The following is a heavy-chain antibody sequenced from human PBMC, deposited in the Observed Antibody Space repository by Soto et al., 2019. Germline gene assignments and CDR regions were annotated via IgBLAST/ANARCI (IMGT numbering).Heavy chain of an antibody. CDR3: ASGRLFTVPAYYYYYPDV. V-gene: IGHV4-59*01. Sequence: SETRSLTGTVAGGSISSYYWSWIRHPPGKGLEWMGYIYYSGSTNYNPSLKRRVTISVDTSKNQFSLKLSSVPAADTAVYCCASGRLFTVPAYYYYYPDVWGPGTTLKVSS. J-gene: IGHJ6*03. CDR2: IYYSGST. CDR1: GGSISSYY. D-gene: IGHD4-4*01.